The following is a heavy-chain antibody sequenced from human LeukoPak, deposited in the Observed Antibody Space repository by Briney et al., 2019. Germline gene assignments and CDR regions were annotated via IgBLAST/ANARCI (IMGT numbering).Heavy chain of an antibody. D-gene: IGHD2-15*01. CDR2: INPNSGGT. Sequence: ASVEVSCKASGYTFTGYYMHWVRQAPGQGLEWMGLINPNSGGTNYAQKFQGRVAMTRDTSISTAYMELSRLRSDDTAVYYCARTAKYCSGGSCSLDYWGQGTLVTVSS. CDR1: GYTFTGYY. J-gene: IGHJ4*02. CDR3: ARTAKYCSGGSCSLDY. V-gene: IGHV1-2*02.